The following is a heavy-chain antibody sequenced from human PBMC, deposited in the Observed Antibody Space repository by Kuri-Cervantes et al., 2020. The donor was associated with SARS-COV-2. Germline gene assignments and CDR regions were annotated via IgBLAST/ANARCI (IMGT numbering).Heavy chain of an antibody. J-gene: IGHJ6*02. V-gene: IGHV1-18*04. Sequence: ASVKVSCKASGYTFPTYDISWVRQAPGQGLEWMGWISTYNGNTNYAQKFQGRVTLTTDKSTSTAYMELRSLRSDDTAGYYCARESVYYGDYVGSWRCGQEGDYYYYGMDVWGQGTTVTVSS. CDR2: ISTYNGNT. D-gene: IGHD4-17*01. CDR3: ARESVYYGDYVGSWRCGQEGDYYYYGMDV. CDR1: GYTFPTYD.